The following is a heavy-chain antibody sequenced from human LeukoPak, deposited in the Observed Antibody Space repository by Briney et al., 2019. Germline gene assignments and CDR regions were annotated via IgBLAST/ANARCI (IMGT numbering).Heavy chain of an antibody. J-gene: IGHJ4*02. CDR3: ARQLKVGYSSSSVYHY. D-gene: IGHD6-6*01. V-gene: IGHV5-51*01. Sequence: GESLKISCKGSGYSFTSYWNGWVRQMPGKGLEWMGIIYPGDSDTRYSPSFQGQVTISADKSISTAYLQWSSLKASDTAMYYCARQLKVGYSSSSVYHYWGQGTLVTVSS. CDR2: IYPGDSDT. CDR1: GYSFTSYW.